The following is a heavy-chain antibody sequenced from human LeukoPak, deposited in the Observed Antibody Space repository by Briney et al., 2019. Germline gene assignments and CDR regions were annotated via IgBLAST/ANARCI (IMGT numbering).Heavy chain of an antibody. V-gene: IGHV3-30-3*01. D-gene: IGHD6-19*01. CDR1: GFTFSSYA. Sequence: GRSLRLSCAASGFTFSSYAMHWVRQAPGKGLEWVAIISYDGSNKNYADSEKGRFTISRDNSKNTLYLQMNSLRAEDTAVYYCARSSLGLAEIDYWGQGTLVTVPS. CDR3: ARSSLGLAEIDY. CDR2: ISYDGSNK. J-gene: IGHJ4*02.